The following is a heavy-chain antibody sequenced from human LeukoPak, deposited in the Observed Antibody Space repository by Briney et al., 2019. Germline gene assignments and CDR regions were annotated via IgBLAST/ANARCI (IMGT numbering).Heavy chain of an antibody. Sequence: SETLSLTCTVSGGFISSSSYYWGWIRQPPGKGLEWIGSIYYSGSTYYNPSLKSRVTISVDTSKNQFSLKLSSVTAADTAVYYCARHVSSSWYFGSDAFDIWGQGTMVTVSS. V-gene: IGHV4-39*01. CDR1: GGFISSSSYY. CDR3: ARHVSSSWYFGSDAFDI. CDR2: IYYSGST. D-gene: IGHD6-13*01. J-gene: IGHJ3*02.